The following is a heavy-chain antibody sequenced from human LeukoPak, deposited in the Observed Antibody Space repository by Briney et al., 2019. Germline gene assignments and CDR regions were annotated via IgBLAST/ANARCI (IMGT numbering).Heavy chain of an antibody. CDR3: AKAGYFDY. CDR1: GFTFSSYT. CDR2: ISGSGGTT. J-gene: IGHJ4*02. V-gene: IGHV3-23*01. Sequence: GGSLRLSCAASGFTFSSYTMSWVRQAPGKGLEWVSAISGSGGTTYYADSVKGRFTISRDNSKNTLFLQMNSLRAEGTAVYYCAKAGYFDYWGQGTLVTVSS.